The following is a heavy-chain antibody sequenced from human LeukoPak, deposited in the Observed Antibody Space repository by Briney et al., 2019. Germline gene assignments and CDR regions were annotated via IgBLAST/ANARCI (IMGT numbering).Heavy chain of an antibody. J-gene: IGHJ6*03. CDR3: GRDGVVWQLVSYYYYYYMDV. D-gene: IGHD6-6*01. CDR2: INPSGGST. V-gene: IGHV1-46*01. CDR1: GYTFTSYY. Sequence: GASVKVSCKSSGYTFTSYYMHRVRQAPGQGLEWMGIINPSGGSTSYAQKFQGRVTMTRDTSMSTVYMELSSLRSEDKAVYYCGRDGVVWQLVSYYYYYYMDVWGKGTTVTVPS.